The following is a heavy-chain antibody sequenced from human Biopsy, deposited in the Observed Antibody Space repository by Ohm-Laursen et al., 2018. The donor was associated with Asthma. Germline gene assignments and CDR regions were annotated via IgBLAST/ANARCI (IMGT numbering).Heavy chain of an antibody. CDR2: TGSKAYGGTI. CDR3: IRVSGGWLANYGMDV. D-gene: IGHD6-19*01. J-gene: IGHJ6*02. Sequence: SLRLSCAASGFTFGDYAMSWFRQAPGKGLEWVGFTGSKAYGGTIEYAASVKGRFTMSRDDSKSIAYLQMNSLKTEDTAVYYCIRVSGGWLANYGMDVWGQGTTVSVSS. V-gene: IGHV3-49*03. CDR1: GFTFGDYA.